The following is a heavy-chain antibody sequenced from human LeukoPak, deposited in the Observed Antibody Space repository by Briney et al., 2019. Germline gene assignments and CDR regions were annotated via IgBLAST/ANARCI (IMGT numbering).Heavy chain of an antibody. CDR1: GGSISSGGYS. Sequence: PSQTLSLTCAVSGGSISSGGYSWSWIRQPPGKGLEWIGYIYYSGSTYYNPSLKSRVTISVDTSKNQFSLKLSSVTAADTAVYYCARDRGTWNDDGFDYWGQGTLVTVSS. V-gene: IGHV4-30-4*07. CDR2: IYYSGST. D-gene: IGHD1-1*01. CDR3: ARDRGTWNDDGFDY. J-gene: IGHJ4*02.